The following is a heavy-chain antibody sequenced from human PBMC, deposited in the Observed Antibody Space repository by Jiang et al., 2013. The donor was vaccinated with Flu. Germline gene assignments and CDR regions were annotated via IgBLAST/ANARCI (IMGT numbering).Heavy chain of an antibody. CDR2: IDWDDDK. J-gene: IGHJ6*02. CDR1: GFSLSTSGMC. CDR3: ARARVPAANSDYYYGLDV. Sequence: KPTQTLTLTCTFSGFSLSTSGMCVSWIRQPPGKALEWLALIDWDDDKYYSTSLKTRLTISKDTSKNQVVLTMTNMDPVDTATYYCARARVPAANSDYYYGLDVWGQGTTVTVSS. D-gene: IGHD2-2*01. V-gene: IGHV2-70*01.